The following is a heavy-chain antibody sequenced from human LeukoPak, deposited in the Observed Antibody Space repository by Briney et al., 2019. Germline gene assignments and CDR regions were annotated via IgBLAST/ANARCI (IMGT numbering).Heavy chain of an antibody. V-gene: IGHV3-23*01. Sequence: GGSLRLSCAASGFTFSNFGMSWVRQAPAKGLEWVSGISGSGDRTNYADSVKGRFTISRDNSKHTLNLKMNSLRAEDTAVYYCTKAKYSSLAYFFDFWGQGTLVTVSS. CDR2: ISGSGDRT. D-gene: IGHD6-19*01. J-gene: IGHJ4*02. CDR1: GFTFSNFG. CDR3: TKAKYSSLAYFFDF.